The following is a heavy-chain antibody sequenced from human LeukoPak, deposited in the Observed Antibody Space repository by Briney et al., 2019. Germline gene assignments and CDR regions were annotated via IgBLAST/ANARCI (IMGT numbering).Heavy chain of an antibody. V-gene: IGHV3-66*01. CDR1: GFTVSSNY. Sequence: GGSLRLSCAASGFTVSSNYISSVRQAPGKGLELVSVIYSGGSTYYADSVKGRFTISRDNSKNTLYLQMNSLRAEDTAVYYCARASAMVMAYYFDYWGQGTLVTVSS. J-gene: IGHJ4*02. CDR2: IYSGGST. CDR3: ARASAMVMAYYFDY. D-gene: IGHD5-18*01.